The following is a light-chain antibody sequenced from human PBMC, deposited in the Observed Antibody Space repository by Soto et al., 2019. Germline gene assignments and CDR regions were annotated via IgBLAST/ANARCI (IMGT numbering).Light chain of an antibody. CDR3: AAWDDSLSGPLYV. J-gene: IGLJ1*01. CDR1: SSNIGSNY. CDR2: RNN. V-gene: IGLV1-47*01. Sequence: QSVLTQPPSASGTPGQRVTISCSGSSSNIGSNYVYWYQQLPGTAPKLLIYRNNQRPSGVPDRFSGSKSGTSASLAISGLRSEDEADYYCAAWDDSLSGPLYVFGSGPKVTVL.